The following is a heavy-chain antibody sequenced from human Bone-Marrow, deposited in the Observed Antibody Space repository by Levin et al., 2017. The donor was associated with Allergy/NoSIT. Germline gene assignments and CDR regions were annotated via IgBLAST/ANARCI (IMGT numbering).Heavy chain of an antibody. D-gene: IGHD6-13*01. CDR1: GFSFSNYG. V-gene: IGHV3-23*01. J-gene: IGHJ4*02. CDR2: ISDTGDTA. Sequence: PGGSLRLSCATSGFSFSNYGMTWVRQAPGKGLEWVSAISDTGDTAYYADFVEGRFTISRDNSKNTLYLQMNSLRVEDTALYYCAKSASAAAGYYYFDYWGPGTLVTVSS. CDR3: AKSASAAAGYYYFDY.